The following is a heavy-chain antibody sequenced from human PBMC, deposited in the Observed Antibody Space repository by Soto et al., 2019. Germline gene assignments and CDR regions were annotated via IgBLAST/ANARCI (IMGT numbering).Heavy chain of an antibody. CDR1: GYSFTSNW. CDR2: IYPRDSDT. Sequence: EVQLVQSGAEVKKPGESLKISCKGSGYSFTSNWIGWVRQTPGKGLEWMGIIYPRDSDTRYSPSFQGQVTMSVDRSIPTAYLQWTSLKASDTAMDYCARLQGYYDTSGYSVADYWGQGTLVTVSS. D-gene: IGHD3-22*01. CDR3: ARLQGYYDTSGYSVADY. V-gene: IGHV5-51*01. J-gene: IGHJ4*02.